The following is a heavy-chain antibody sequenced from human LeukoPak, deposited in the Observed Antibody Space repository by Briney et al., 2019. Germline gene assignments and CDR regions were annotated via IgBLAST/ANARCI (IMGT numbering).Heavy chain of an antibody. CDR1: GGSFSGYY. Sequence: SETLSLTCAVYGGSFSGYYWNWIRRPPGKGLEWIGEINHSGSTNYNPSLKSRVTISVDTSKNQFSLKLSSVTAADTAVYYCARGGPRFLGRRCWFDPWGQGTLVTVSS. J-gene: IGHJ5*02. V-gene: IGHV4-34*01. CDR3: ARGGPRFLGRRCWFDP. CDR2: INHSGST. D-gene: IGHD3-3*01.